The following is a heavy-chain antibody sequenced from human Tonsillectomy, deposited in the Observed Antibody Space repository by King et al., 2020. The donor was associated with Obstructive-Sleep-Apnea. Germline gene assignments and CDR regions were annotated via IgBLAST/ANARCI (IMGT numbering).Heavy chain of an antibody. CDR2: ISSVSVYT. Sequence: VQLVESGGGLVKPGGSLRLSCAASGFTFSDFYMSWIRQAPVKGLEWVAYISSVSVYTHYADSVKGRFTISRDNAKNSLYLQMNSLRAEDTAVYYCARGGYSSIRVYWGQGTLVTVSS. CDR1: GFTFSDFY. V-gene: IGHV3-11*06. CDR3: ARGGYSSIRVY. J-gene: IGHJ4*02. D-gene: IGHD6-13*01.